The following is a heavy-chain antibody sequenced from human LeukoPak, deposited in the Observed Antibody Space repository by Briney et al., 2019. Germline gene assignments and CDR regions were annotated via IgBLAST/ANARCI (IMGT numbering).Heavy chain of an antibody. CDR3: ARGYGSDY. V-gene: IGHV4-59*01. J-gene: IGHJ4*02. Sequence: PSETLSLTCTVSGGSISSYYWSWLRQPPGKGLEWIGYIYYSGSTNYNPSLKSRVTISVDTSKNQFSLKLSSVTAADTAVYYCARGYGSDYWGQGTLVTVSS. CDR1: GGSISSYY. D-gene: IGHD3-10*01. CDR2: IYYSGST.